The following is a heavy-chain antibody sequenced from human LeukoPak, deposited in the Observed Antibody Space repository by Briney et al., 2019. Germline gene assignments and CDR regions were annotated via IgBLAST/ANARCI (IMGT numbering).Heavy chain of an antibody. J-gene: IGHJ4*02. CDR1: GFTFSRYW. Sequence: GGSLRLSCAASGFTFSRYWMHWVRQAPGKGLVWVSRINSDGSSTNYADSVKGRFTISRDNAKNTLYLQMNSLRAEDTAVYYCARVIAAAGALRGVRYFDYWGQGTLVTVS. D-gene: IGHD6-13*01. V-gene: IGHV3-74*01. CDR2: INSDGSST. CDR3: ARVIAAAGALRGVRYFDY.